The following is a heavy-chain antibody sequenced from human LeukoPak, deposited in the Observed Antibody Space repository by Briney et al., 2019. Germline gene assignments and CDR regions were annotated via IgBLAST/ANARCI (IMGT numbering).Heavy chain of an antibody. Sequence: GGSLRLSCAASGFIVSSNYMTWVRQAPGKGLEWLSVIYSGGDTYYADSVKGRFTISRDNSKNTLYLQMNSLRAGDTAVYYCARRHDSGYFDSWGQGTLVIVSS. J-gene: IGHJ4*02. CDR3: ARRHDSGYFDS. V-gene: IGHV3-66*02. CDR2: IYSGGDT. CDR1: GFIVSSNY. D-gene: IGHD3-22*01.